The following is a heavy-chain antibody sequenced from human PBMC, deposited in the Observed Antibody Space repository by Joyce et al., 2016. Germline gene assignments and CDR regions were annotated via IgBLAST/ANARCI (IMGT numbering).Heavy chain of an antibody. CDR3: ARRAYSGTWFFDY. V-gene: IGHV1-2*02. Sequence: QVQQVQSGAEVKKPGASVKVSCKASGYTFTDYYIDWVRQAPGQGLGLMGWISPKSGGIKYAQKFQGRGTMARDTTTNTVYMDLRRLRSDDTAVYYCARRAYSGTWFFDYWGQGTLVTVSS. J-gene: IGHJ4*01. CDR1: GYTFTDYY. D-gene: IGHD1-26*01. CDR2: ISPKSGGI.